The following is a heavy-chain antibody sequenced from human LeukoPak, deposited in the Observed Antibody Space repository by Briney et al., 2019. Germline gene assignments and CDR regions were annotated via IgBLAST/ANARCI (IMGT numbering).Heavy chain of an antibody. Sequence: SETLSLTCAVSGGSISSTNWWSWVRQPPGKGLEWIGEIYHSGNTNYNPSLKSRVTISVDTSKNQFSLKLSSVTAADTAVYYCARGPHSSGWYHADVWGQGTTVTVSS. V-gene: IGHV4-4*02. CDR3: ARGPHSSGWYHADV. CDR1: GGSISSTNW. J-gene: IGHJ6*02. CDR2: IYHSGNT. D-gene: IGHD6-19*01.